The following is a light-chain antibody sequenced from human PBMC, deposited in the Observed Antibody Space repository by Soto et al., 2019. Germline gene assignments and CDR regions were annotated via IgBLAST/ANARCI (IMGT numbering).Light chain of an antibody. CDR2: DAS. CDR1: QSVSSSY. V-gene: IGKV3-20*01. CDR3: HHYGTSAL. Sequence: EIVLTQSPGTLSFSPGERATLSCRARQSVSSSYLAWYQQKPGQAPRLLIYDASRATGIPDRFSGSGSGTDFTLTITRLEPEDFAVYYCHHYGTSALFGPGTKVDI. J-gene: IGKJ3*01.